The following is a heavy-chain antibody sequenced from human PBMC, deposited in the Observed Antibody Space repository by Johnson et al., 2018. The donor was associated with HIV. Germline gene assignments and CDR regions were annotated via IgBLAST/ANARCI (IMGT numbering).Heavy chain of an antibody. D-gene: IGHD2-15*01. J-gene: IGHJ3*02. Sequence: VQLVESGGGLVKPGGSLRLSCAASGFTFTNAWMSWVRQAPGRGLEWVGRIKSKIEGGTTDYAAPVKGRFTISRDDSKNTVYLQMNRLKTEDTAVYYCTKLVGYCSGGGCYTPGDIWGQGTMVTVSS. CDR2: IKSKIEGGTT. CDR1: GFTFTNAW. CDR3: TKLVGYCSGGGCYTPGDI. V-gene: IGHV3-15*01.